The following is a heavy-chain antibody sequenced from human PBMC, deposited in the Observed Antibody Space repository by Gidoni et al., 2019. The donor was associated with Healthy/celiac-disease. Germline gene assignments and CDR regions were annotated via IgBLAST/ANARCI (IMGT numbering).Heavy chain of an antibody. Sequence: EVQLLESGGGLVQPGGSLRLSCAASGFTFSNYAMNWVRQAPGKGLEWVSHISGSGITTYYADSVKGRFTISRDNSKNTLYLQINSLRAEDTAVYYCARDKTTVTTYWFDPWGQGTLVTVSS. V-gene: IGHV3-23*01. CDR1: GFTFSNYA. D-gene: IGHD4-17*01. CDR2: ISGSGITT. J-gene: IGHJ5*02. CDR3: ARDKTTVTTYWFDP.